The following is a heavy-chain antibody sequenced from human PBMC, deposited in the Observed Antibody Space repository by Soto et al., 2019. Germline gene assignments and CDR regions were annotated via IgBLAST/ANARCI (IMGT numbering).Heavy chain of an antibody. CDR3: ARRPDHFWSGYYGVYYYMDV. V-gene: IGHV4-39*01. CDR1: GGSISSSSYY. CDR2: IYYSGST. Sequence: SETLSLTCTVSGGSISSSSYYWGWIRQPPGKGLEWIGSIYYSGSTYYNPSLKSRVTISVDTSKNQFSLKLSSVTAADTAVYYCARRPDHFWSGYYGVYYYMDVWGKGTTVTVSS. J-gene: IGHJ6*03. D-gene: IGHD3-3*02.